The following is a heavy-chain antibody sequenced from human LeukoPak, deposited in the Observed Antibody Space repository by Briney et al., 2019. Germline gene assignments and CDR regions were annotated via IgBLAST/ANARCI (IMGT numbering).Heavy chain of an antibody. D-gene: IGHD3-10*02. CDR1: GFKFSSYS. Sequence: PGGSLRLSCAASGFKFSSYSMKWVRQAPGKGLEWVSFISSSSSYIYYADSLKGRFTISRDNAKNSLYLQMNSLRAEDTAVYYCARGTMFPYYFDYWGRGTLVTVSS. CDR3: ARGTMFPYYFDY. J-gene: IGHJ4*02. CDR2: ISSSSSYI. V-gene: IGHV3-21*01.